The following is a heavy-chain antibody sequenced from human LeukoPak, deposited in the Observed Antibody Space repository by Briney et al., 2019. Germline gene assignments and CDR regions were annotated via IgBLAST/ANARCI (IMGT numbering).Heavy chain of an antibody. J-gene: IGHJ4*02. CDR1: GYFFTSYW. V-gene: IGHV5-51*01. CDR3: ARSGYYYDSSGYSDY. CDR2: IYPGDSDT. D-gene: IGHD3-22*01. Sequence: GESLKVSCKGSGYFFTSYWIGWVRQMPGKGLEWIGFIYPGDSDTRYSPSFQGQVTISADKSISTAYLQWSSLKASDTAMYYCARSGYYYDSSGYSDYWGQGTLVTVSS.